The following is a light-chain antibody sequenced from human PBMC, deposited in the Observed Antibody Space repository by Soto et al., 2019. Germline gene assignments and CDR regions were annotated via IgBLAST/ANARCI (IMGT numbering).Light chain of an antibody. CDR2: GAS. CDR3: QQYGNSPFN. Sequence: EIVLTQSPGTLSLSPRERATLSCRASQSVSSTYLAWYQQKPGQAPRLLIYGASSRATGIPDRFSGSGSGTDFTLTISRLEPEDFGVYYCQQYGNSPFNFGGGTKV. V-gene: IGKV3-20*01. J-gene: IGKJ4*01. CDR1: QSVSSTY.